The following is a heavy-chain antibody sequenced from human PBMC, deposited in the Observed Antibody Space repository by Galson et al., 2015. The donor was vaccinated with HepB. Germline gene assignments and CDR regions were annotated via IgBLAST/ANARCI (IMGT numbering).Heavy chain of an antibody. CDR1: GYTFTSYG. CDR3: ARVIRQGYYDSSGYYQSDAFDI. J-gene: IGHJ3*02. CDR2: ISAYNGNT. D-gene: IGHD3-22*01. V-gene: IGHV1-18*04. Sequence: SVKVSCKASGYTFTSYGISWVRQAPGQGLEWMGWISAYNGNTNYAQKLQGRVTMTTDTSTSTAYMELRSLRSDDTAVYYCARVIRQGYYDSSGYYQSDAFDIWGQGTMITVSS.